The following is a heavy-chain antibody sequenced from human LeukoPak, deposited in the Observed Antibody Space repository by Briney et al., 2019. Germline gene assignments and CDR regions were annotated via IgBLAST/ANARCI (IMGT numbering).Heavy chain of an antibody. J-gene: IGHJ5*02. CDR3: AKDRVGYCSGGSCYSEAYWFDP. D-gene: IGHD2-15*01. Sequence: GGSLRLSCAASGFTFSSNAMNWVRQAPGKGLEWVAVISYDGSNKYYADSVKGRFTISRDNSKNTLYLQMNSLRAEDTAVYYCAKDRVGYCSGGSCYSEAYWFDPWGQGTLVTVSS. CDR2: ISYDGSNK. CDR1: GFTFSSNA. V-gene: IGHV3-30*18.